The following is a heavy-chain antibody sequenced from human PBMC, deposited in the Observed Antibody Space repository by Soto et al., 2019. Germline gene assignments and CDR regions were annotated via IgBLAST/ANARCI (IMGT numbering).Heavy chain of an antibody. V-gene: IGHV4-4*07. J-gene: IGHJ5*02. Sequence: SQTLSLTCTVSNGSISNFYWHWIRQSAGKGLEWIGRIHGSGSATYNPSLRSRVTMSVDTSKNQFSLKVNSVTGADTAVYYCARSSHKESWFDPWGQGTLGPVSS. CDR1: NGSISNFY. D-gene: IGHD6-13*01. CDR3: ARSSHKESWFDP. CDR2: IHGSGSA.